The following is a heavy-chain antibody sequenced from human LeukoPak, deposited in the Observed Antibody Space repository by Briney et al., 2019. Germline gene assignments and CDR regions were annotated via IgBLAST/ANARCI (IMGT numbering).Heavy chain of an antibody. D-gene: IGHD6-13*01. Sequence: PGGSLRLSCAASGFTFSSYGMHWVRQAPGRGLEWVAVISFDGNDKHYADAVKGRFTVSRDNSRNTLYLQMNSLRDEDTAVYYCARELYGKSWYEYWGQGTLVTVSS. J-gene: IGHJ4*02. V-gene: IGHV3-30*03. CDR3: ARELYGKSWYEY. CDR2: ISFDGNDK. CDR1: GFTFSSYG.